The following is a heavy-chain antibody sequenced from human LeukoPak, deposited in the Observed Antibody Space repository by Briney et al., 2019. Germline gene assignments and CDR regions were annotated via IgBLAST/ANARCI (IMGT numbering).Heavy chain of an antibody. Sequence: PGGSLRLSCAASGFTFSDYYMSWIRQAPGKGLEWLSYISSSGSTIYYADSVKGRFTISRDNAKNSLSLQMNSLRAEDTAVYYCARDYHGSGSSLVDYWGQGTLVTVSS. CDR3: ARDYHGSGSSLVDY. J-gene: IGHJ4*02. D-gene: IGHD3-10*01. CDR2: ISSSGSTI. CDR1: GFTFSDYY. V-gene: IGHV3-11*01.